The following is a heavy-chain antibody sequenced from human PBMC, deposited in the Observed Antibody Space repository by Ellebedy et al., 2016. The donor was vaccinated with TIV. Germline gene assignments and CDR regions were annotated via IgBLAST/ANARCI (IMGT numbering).Heavy chain of an antibody. CDR2: ISSDITTK. CDR1: GFTFSGYS. Sequence: PGGSLRLSCAASGFTFSGYSMNWVRQAPGKGPEWVAYISSDITTKHYAYSVKGRFTISRDNAKNSLYLQMNSLRAEDTAIYYCARDLRCLEGLPNDYWGQGTLVTVSS. V-gene: IGHV3-48*01. CDR3: ARDLRCLEGLPNDY. D-gene: IGHD3-3*01. J-gene: IGHJ4*02.